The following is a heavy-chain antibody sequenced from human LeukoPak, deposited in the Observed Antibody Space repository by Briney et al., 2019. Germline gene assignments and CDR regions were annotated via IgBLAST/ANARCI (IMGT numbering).Heavy chain of an antibody. CDR2: ISVYNGNT. J-gene: IGHJ4*02. Sequence: ASVKVSCKASGYSFISYGINWVRQAPGQGLEWMGWISVYNGNTNYAQKLQGRVTMTTDTSTSTAYMELRSLRSDDTAVYYCARTLSITIFGVVPYYFDYWGQGTLVTVSS. V-gene: IGHV1-18*01. CDR1: GYSFISYG. CDR3: ARTLSITIFGVVPYYFDY. D-gene: IGHD3-3*01.